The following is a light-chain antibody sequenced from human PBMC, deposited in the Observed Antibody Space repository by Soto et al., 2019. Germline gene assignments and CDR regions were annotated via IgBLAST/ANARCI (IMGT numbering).Light chain of an antibody. Sequence: QSVLTQPPSASGTPGQRVIISCSGSSSNIGSNTVNWYQQLPGTAPKLLMYSNNQRPSGVPDRFFGSKSGTSASLAISGLQSEDEADYYCVAWDDSLNGWVFGGGTKLTVL. V-gene: IGLV1-44*01. J-gene: IGLJ3*02. CDR3: VAWDDSLNGWV. CDR1: SSNIGSNT. CDR2: SNN.